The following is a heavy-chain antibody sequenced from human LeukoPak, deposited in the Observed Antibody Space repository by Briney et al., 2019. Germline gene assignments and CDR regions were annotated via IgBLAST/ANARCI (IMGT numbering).Heavy chain of an antibody. CDR3: ARGDCNGGSCYLSLTTIDY. CDR2: ISSSSSTI. J-gene: IGHJ4*02. Sequence: GGSLRLSCAASGFTFSSYSMNWVRQAPGKGLEWVSYISSSSSTIYYADSVKGRFTISRDNAENSLFLQMNSLRAADTAVYYCARGDCNGGSCYLSLTTIDYWGQGTLVTVSS. V-gene: IGHV3-48*01. CDR1: GFTFSSYS. D-gene: IGHD2-15*01.